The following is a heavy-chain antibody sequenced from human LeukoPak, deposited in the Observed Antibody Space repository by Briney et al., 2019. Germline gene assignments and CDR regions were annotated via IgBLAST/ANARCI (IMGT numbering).Heavy chain of an antibody. CDR3: ARVSHHRGYSSGWYGAFDY. V-gene: IGHV1-3*01. J-gene: IGHJ4*02. CDR2: INAGNGNT. CDR1: GYTFTSYA. Sequence: ASVKVSCKASGYTFTSYAMHWVRQAPGQRLEWMGWINAGNGNTKYSQKFQGRVTITADESTSTAYMELSSLRSEDTAVYYCARVSHHRGYSSGWYGAFDYWGQGTLVTVSS. D-gene: IGHD6-19*01.